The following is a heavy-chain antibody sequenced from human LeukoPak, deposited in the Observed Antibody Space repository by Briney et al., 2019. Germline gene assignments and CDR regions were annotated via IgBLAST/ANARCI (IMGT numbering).Heavy chain of an antibody. Sequence: ASVKVSCKASGYTFTSYDINWVRQATGQGLEWMGWMNPNSGNTGYAQKFQGRVTITRNTSISTAYMELSSLRSEDTAVYYCARGGTTSPVVPAANYYYYYYMDVWGKGTTVTVSS. V-gene: IGHV1-8*03. J-gene: IGHJ6*03. CDR3: ARGGTTSPVVPAANYYYYYYMDV. CDR1: GYTFTSYD. CDR2: MNPNSGNT. D-gene: IGHD2-2*01.